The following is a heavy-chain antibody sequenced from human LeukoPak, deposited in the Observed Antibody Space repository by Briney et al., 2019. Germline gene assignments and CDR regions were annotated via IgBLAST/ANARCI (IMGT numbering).Heavy chain of an antibody. CDR2: ISSSSSYI. CDR1: GFTFSSYS. CDR3: ARSLWYYYDSSGYYFFDY. J-gene: IGHJ4*02. V-gene: IGHV3-21*01. D-gene: IGHD3-22*01. Sequence: PGGSLRLSCAASGFTFSSYSMNWVRQAPGKGLEWVSSISSSSSYIYYADSVKGRFTISRDNAKTSLYLQMNSLRAEDTAVYYCARSLWYYYDSSGYYFFDYWGQGTLVTVSS.